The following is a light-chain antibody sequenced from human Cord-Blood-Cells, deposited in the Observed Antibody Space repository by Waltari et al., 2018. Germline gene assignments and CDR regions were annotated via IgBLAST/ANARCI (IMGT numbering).Light chain of an antibody. J-gene: IGLJ2*01. CDR1: SSDVGGYNF. V-gene: IGLV2-14*01. Sequence: QSALTQPASVSGSPEQSLTISCTGTSSDVGGYNFVSWYQQHPGKAPKLMIYDVSNRPSGVSNRFSGSKSGNTASLTISGLQAEDEADYYCSSYTSSSTLVVFGGGTKLTVL. CDR2: DVS. CDR3: SSYTSSSTLVV.